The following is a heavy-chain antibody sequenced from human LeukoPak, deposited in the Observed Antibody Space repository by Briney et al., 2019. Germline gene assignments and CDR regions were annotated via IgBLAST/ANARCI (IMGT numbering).Heavy chain of an antibody. D-gene: IGHD3-3*01. CDR2: IIPILGIA. V-gene: IGHV1-69*04. CDR3: ARFRRPYYDFWSGYILDY. CDR1: GGTFSSYA. Sequence: SVKVSCKASGGTFSSYAISWVRQAPGQGLEWMGRIIPILGIANYAQKFQGRVTITADKSTSTAYMELSSLRSEDTAVYYCARFRRPYYDFWSGYILDYWGQGTLVTVSS. J-gene: IGHJ4*02.